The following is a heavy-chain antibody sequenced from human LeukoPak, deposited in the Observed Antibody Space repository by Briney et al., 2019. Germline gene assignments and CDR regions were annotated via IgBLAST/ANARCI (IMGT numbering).Heavy chain of an antibody. CDR2: INPDGRTT. J-gene: IGHJ4*02. D-gene: IGHD1-26*01. Sequence: GGSLRLSCAAAGFTLSTYWMHWVRQAPGKGLVWVSHINPDGRTTRYANSVTGRFTISRDNAKNSLYLQMNSLRAEDTAVYYCARGSGSYYDPSDYWGQGTLVTVSS. CDR1: GFTLSTYW. V-gene: IGHV3-74*01. CDR3: ARGSGSYYDPSDY.